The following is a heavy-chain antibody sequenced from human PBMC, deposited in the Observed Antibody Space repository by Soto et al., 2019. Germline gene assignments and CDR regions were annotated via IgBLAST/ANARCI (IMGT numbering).Heavy chain of an antibody. CDR3: AREGAVTGTISNY. V-gene: IGHV3-48*02. J-gene: IGHJ4*02. D-gene: IGHD6-19*01. Sequence: EVQLVESGGALVQPGGSLRVSCAASGFTFTTYSMNWVRQAPGKGLEWVSYISTSGRTIYYADSVKGRFTISRDNAKNSLYLQMNSLRDDDTAVYYCAREGAVTGTISNYWGQGTLVTVSS. CDR1: GFTFTTYS. CDR2: ISTSGRTI.